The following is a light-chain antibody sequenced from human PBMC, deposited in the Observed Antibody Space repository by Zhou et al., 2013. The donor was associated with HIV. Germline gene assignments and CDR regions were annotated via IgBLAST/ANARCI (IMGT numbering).Light chain of an antibody. V-gene: IGKV1-NL1*01. J-gene: IGKJ1*01. CDR1: QGISNS. Sequence: GDRVTITCRASQGISNSLAWYQQKPGKAPKLLLYAASRLESGVPSRFSGSGSGTDYTLTISSLQPGDFATYYCLHYYTIPWTFGQGTKVEIK. CDR3: LHYYTIPWT. CDR2: AAS.